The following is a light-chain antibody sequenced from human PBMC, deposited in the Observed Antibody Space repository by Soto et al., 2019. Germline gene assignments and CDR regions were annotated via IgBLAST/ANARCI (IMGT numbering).Light chain of an antibody. CDR3: AAWGDSLKTWV. J-gene: IGLJ3*02. Sequence: QSALTQPPSASGTPGQRVTISCSGSSSNIGSNAVSWYQHFPGTAPKVLIYSDDQRPSGVPDRFSGSKSGTSASLAISGLRAEDDADYFCAAWGDSLKTWVFGEWTQLTVL. V-gene: IGLV1-44*01. CDR1: SSNIGSNA. CDR2: SDD.